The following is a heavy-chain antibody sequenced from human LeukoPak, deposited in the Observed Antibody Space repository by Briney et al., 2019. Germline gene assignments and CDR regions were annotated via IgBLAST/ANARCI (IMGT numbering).Heavy chain of an antibody. CDR2: ISAYNGNT. V-gene: IGHV1-18*01. J-gene: IGHJ4*02. D-gene: IGHD3-16*01. CDR3: ARSFTFGGAFDY. CDR1: GYTFTSYG. Sequence: GASVKVSCKASGYTFTSYGISWVRQAPGQGLEWMGWISAYNGNTNYAQKLQGRVTITKDTSTSTAYMELRSLRSDDTAVYYCARSFTFGGAFDYWGQGTLVTVSS.